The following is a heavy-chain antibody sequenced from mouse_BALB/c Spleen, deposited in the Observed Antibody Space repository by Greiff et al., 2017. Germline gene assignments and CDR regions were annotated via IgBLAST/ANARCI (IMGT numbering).Heavy chain of an antibody. CDR2: INPSTGYT. Sequence: QVQLQQSGAELAKPGASVKMSCKASGYTFTSYWMHWVKQRPGQGLEWIGYINPSTGYTEYNQKFKDKATLTADKSSSTAYMQLSSLTSEDSAVYYCARHYDYDVDAMDYWGQGTSVTVSS. V-gene: IGHV1-7*01. D-gene: IGHD2-4*01. CDR1: GYTFTSYW. J-gene: IGHJ4*01. CDR3: ARHYDYDVDAMDY.